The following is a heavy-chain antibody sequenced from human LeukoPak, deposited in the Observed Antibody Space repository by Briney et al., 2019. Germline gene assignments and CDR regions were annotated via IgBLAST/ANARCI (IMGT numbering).Heavy chain of an antibody. Sequence: GASVKVSCKASGYTFSSYGISWVRQAPGQGLEWMGWISAYNGNTNYAQRLQGRVTMTTDTSTSTAYMELRSLRSDDTAVYYCARANYDSSGYYRSFDCWGQGTLVTVSS. D-gene: IGHD3-22*01. V-gene: IGHV1-18*01. CDR1: GYTFSSYG. CDR3: ARANYDSSGYYRSFDC. CDR2: ISAYNGNT. J-gene: IGHJ4*02.